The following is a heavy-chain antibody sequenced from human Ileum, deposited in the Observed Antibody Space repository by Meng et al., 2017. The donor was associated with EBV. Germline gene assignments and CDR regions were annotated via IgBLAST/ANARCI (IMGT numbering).Heavy chain of an antibody. J-gene: IGHJ4*02. D-gene: IGHD7-27*01. Sequence: QGPLQESGLPLVKPSGTLTLTCAVSGGYITNNNWSWVRSPPGQGLKWIGEISQSGSTYYNPSLKSRVTISGDKSKNNFSLRLSSVTAADTAVYYCAKRTGDRGDYFDYWGQGALVTVSS. V-gene: IGHV4-4*02. CDR3: AKRTGDRGDYFDY. CDR1: GGYITNNNW. CDR2: ISQSGST.